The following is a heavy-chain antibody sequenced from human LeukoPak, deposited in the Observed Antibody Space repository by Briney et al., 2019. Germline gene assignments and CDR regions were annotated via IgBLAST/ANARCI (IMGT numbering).Heavy chain of an antibody. V-gene: IGHV3-74*01. CDR3: ARAPSEIGGYYPEYFRH. CDR2: IKSDGST. J-gene: IGHJ1*01. CDR1: GFTFSTYW. D-gene: IGHD3-22*01. Sequence: GGSLRLSCAASGFTFSTYWMHWVRQAPGKGLVWVSRIKSDGSTNYADSVKGRFTISRDNAKNTLSLQMNSLRPEDTGVYYCARAPSEIGGYYPEYFRHWGQGTLITVSS.